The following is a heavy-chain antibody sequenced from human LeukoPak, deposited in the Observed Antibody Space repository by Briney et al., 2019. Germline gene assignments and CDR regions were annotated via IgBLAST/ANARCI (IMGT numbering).Heavy chain of an antibody. CDR2: ISGGGGTT. CDR3: SNDRAYGGYDGLDY. D-gene: IGHD5-12*01. Sequence: QPGGSLRLSCAASGLSLSNYAMDWVRQAPGKGLEWVSLISGGGGTTYYADSVRGRFTISRGNSKNTVYLQMNSLRAEDTAVYYCSNDRAYGGYDGLDYWGPGTLVTVSS. V-gene: IGHV3-23*01. CDR1: GLSLSNYA. J-gene: IGHJ4*02.